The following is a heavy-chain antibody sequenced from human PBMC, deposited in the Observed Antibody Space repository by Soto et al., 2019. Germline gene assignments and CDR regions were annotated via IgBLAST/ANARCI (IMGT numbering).Heavy chain of an antibody. CDR1: GYTFTSYY. V-gene: IGHV1-46*01. CDR2: INPSGGST. J-gene: IGHJ3*02. CDR3: ARGSYYYGSGSSFDI. D-gene: IGHD3-10*01. Sequence: ASVEVSCKASGYTFTSYYMHWVRQAPGQGLEWMGIINPSGGSTSYAQKFQGRVTMTRDTSTSTVYMELSSLRSEDTAVYYCARGSYYYGSGSSFDIWGQGTMVTVSS.